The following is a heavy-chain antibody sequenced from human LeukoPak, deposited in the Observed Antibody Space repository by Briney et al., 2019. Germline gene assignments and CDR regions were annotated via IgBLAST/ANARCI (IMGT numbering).Heavy chain of an antibody. V-gene: IGHV3-23*01. D-gene: IGHD3-22*01. CDR3: AKHSYDSSGYYSIDY. Sequence: GGSLRLSCAASGFTLTSYAMSWVRQAPGKGLEWVSAIIGSVHSTYYADSVKGRFTISRDNSKNTLYLQMNSLRAEDTAVYYCAKHSYDSSGYYSIDYWGQGILVTVSS. J-gene: IGHJ4*02. CDR1: GFTLTSYA. CDR2: IIGSVHST.